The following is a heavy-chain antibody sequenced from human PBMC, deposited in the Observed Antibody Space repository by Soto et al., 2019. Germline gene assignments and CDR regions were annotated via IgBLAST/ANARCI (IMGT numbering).Heavy chain of an antibody. V-gene: IGHV4-30-4*01. CDR1: GGSISSGDYY. J-gene: IGHJ5*02. Sequence: QVQLQESGPGLVKPSQTLSLTCTVSGGSISSGDYYWSWIRQPPGKGLEWIGYIYYSGSTYYNPSLKSRVTISVDTSKNQFSLKLSSVTAADTAVYYCATRGGYYGSGSQNWFDPWGQGTLVTVSS. D-gene: IGHD3-10*01. CDR2: IYYSGST. CDR3: ATRGGYYGSGSQNWFDP.